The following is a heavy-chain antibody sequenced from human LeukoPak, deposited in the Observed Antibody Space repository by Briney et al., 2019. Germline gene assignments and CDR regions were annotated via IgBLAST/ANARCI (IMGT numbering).Heavy chain of an antibody. CDR1: GFTFSANW. CDR3: ARDTGPLSFGDQ. V-gene: IGHV3-7*04. CDR2: IKPDGSVK. Sequence: PGGSLRLSCAASGFTFSANWMTWVRQAPGRGLEWVANIKPDGSVKYYLDSVKGRFTISRDNAKNSLYLQMNSLRVEDTAVCYCARDTGPLSFGDQGGQGTLVTVSS. D-gene: IGHD3-10*01. J-gene: IGHJ4*02.